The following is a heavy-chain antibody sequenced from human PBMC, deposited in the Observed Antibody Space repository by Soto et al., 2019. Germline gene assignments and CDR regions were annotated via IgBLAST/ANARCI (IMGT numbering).Heavy chain of an antibody. J-gene: IGHJ4*02. CDR1: GGSISSYY. D-gene: IGHD3-9*01. CDR3: ARAPFNILTGYYIDS. Sequence: QVQLQESGPGLVKPSETLSLTCTVSGGSISSYYWSWIRQPPGKGLEWIGYIYYSGNTNYNPSLKSRVTISVDTSKNHFSLKLTSVTXADTAVYYCARAPFNILTGYYIDSWGQGTLVTVSS. V-gene: IGHV4-59*01. CDR2: IYYSGNT.